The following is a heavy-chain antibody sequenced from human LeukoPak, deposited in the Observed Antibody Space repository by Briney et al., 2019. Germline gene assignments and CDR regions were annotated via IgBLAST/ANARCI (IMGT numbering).Heavy chain of an antibody. CDR3: ARGGELSSFDS. Sequence: GGSLRLSCAASGFTVSSNHMSWVRQAPGKGLEWVSVIYTGGSTYYADSVKGRFTISRDISRNTLYLQMNNLRAEDTAVYYCARGGELSSFDSWGQETLVTVSS. D-gene: IGHD3-16*02. J-gene: IGHJ4*02. CDR2: IYTGGST. V-gene: IGHV3-66*01. CDR1: GFTVSSNH.